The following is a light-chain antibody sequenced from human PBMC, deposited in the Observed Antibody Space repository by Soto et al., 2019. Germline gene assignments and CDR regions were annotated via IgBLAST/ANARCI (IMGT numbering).Light chain of an antibody. CDR3: SSYTSSSTLYV. CDR1: SRDVGGYNY. J-gene: IGLJ1*01. Sequence: QSVLTQPACVSGAPGQSFTISCTGTSRDVGGYNYVCWYQQHPGKAPKLMIYEVSNRPSGVSNRLSGSKSGNTASLTISGLHADAEADYYCSSYTSSSTLYVFGTGT. CDR2: EVS. V-gene: IGLV2-14*01.